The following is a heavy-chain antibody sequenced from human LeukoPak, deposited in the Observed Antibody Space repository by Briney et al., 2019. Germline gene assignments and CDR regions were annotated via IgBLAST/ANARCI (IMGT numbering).Heavy chain of an antibody. D-gene: IGHD6-19*01. Sequence: GGSLRLSCAASGFTFSSYAMSWVRQAPGKGLEWVSAISGSGGSTYYADSVRGRFTISRDNSKNTLYLQMNSLRAEDTAVYYCAKAPSGWYYFDYWGQGTLVTVSS. J-gene: IGHJ4*02. V-gene: IGHV3-23*01. CDR2: ISGSGGST. CDR1: GFTFSSYA. CDR3: AKAPSGWYYFDY.